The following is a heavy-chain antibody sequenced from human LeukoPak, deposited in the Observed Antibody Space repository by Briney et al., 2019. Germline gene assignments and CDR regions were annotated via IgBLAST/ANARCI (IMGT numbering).Heavy chain of an antibody. CDR3: ARPSYSGEDC. J-gene: IGHJ4*02. CDR1: GFTFSTYA. V-gene: IGHV4-39*01. Sequence: PGGSLRLSCAASGFTFSTYAMSWVRQAPGKGLEWIGSIYYSGSTYYNPSLKSRVTISVDTSKNQFSLKLSSVTAADTAVYYCARPSYSGEDCWGQGTLVTVSS. D-gene: IGHD2-21*01. CDR2: IYYSGST.